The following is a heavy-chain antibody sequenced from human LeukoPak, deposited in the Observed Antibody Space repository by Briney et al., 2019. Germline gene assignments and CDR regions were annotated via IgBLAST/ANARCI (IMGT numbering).Heavy chain of an antibody. Sequence: RASVKVSCKASGYTFTSYGISWVRQAPGQGLEWMGCISAYNGNTNYAQKLQRRVTMTTDTSTSTSYMELRSLRSDDTAVYYCARDLPGITMIVVAVRWDYWGQGTLVTVSS. J-gene: IGHJ4*02. CDR1: GYTFTSYG. V-gene: IGHV1-18*01. D-gene: IGHD3-22*01. CDR2: ISAYNGNT. CDR3: ARDLPGITMIVVAVRWDY.